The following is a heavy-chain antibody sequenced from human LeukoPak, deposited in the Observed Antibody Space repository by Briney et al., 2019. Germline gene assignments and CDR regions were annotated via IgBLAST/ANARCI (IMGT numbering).Heavy chain of an antibody. CDR1: GGSSSGYY. D-gene: IGHD3-3*01. V-gene: IGHV4-34*01. CDR3: ARDPSGYYPYFDY. Sequence: SETLSLTCAVYGGSSSGYYWSWIRQPPGKGLEWIGEINHSGSTNYNPSLKSRVTISVDTSKNQFSLKLSSVTAADTAVYYCARDPSGYYPYFDYWGQGTLVTVSS. J-gene: IGHJ4*02. CDR2: INHSGST.